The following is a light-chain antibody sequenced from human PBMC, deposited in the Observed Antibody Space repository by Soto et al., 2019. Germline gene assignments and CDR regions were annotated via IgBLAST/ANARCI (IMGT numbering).Light chain of an antibody. V-gene: IGKV3-20*01. J-gene: IGKJ3*01. CDR2: GAS. Sequence: EIVFTQSPGTLSLSPGERATLSCRASQSVSSSYLAWYQQKPGQAPRLLIYGASSRATGIPDRFSGSGSGTDFTLTISRLEPEDFAVYYCQQYGSSPCFGPGTKVDIK. CDR1: QSVSSSY. CDR3: QQYGSSPC.